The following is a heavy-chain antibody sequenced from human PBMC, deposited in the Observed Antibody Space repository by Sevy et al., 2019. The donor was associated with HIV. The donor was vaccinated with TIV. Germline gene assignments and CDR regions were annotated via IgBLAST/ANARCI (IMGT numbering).Heavy chain of an antibody. CDR1: GFTFSSYW. V-gene: IGHV3-74*01. D-gene: IGHD5-12*01. CDR3: ARDVGGYDHPADY. CDR2: INSDGSST. Sequence: GGSLRLSCAASGFTFSSYWMHWVRQAPGKGLVWVSRINSDGSSTSYADSVKGRFTISRDNVKNTLYLQMNSLRAEDTAVYYCARDVGGYDHPADYWGQGTLVTVSS. J-gene: IGHJ4*02.